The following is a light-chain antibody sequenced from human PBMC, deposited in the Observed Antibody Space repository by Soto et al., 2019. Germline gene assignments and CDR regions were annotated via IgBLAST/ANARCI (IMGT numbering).Light chain of an antibody. J-gene: IGLJ1*01. CDR1: SSDVGGYNY. CDR3: SSHTSYSTRV. Sequence: QSVLTQPASVSGSPGQSIAISCTGTSSDVGGYNYVSWYQQHPGKAPKLMIHEVSNRPSGISDRFSGSKYGNTASLTISGLQADDEADYYCSSHTSYSTRVFGTGTKLTVL. CDR2: EVS. V-gene: IGLV2-14*01.